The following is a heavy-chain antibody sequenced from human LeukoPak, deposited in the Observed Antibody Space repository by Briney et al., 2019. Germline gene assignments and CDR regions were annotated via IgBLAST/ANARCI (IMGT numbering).Heavy chain of an antibody. CDR1: GGSLTVHH. CDR3: AKLGHSDGWYLGAFDI. J-gene: IGHJ3*02. D-gene: IGHD6-19*01. Sequence: SETLSLTCALPGGSLTVHHANWIRQTPGMRLEWIGYTSYSRTTIYNSYFKGRATMSIDTSKNQLYLNLTSVTATDTAVYYCAKLGHSDGWYLGAFDIWGQGTTVIVSS. CDR2: TSYSRTT. V-gene: IGHV4-59*08.